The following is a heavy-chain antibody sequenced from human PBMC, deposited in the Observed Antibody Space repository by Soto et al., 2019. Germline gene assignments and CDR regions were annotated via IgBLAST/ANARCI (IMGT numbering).Heavy chain of an antibody. Sequence: SETLSLTCTVSGGSITSSNYYWGWIRQPPGKGLEWIGTMYYTGSTYYNPSLRSRVTISIDTSKNQFSLKLNSVTAADTAVYYCASASNYYDSSGFSRNFDYWGQGTQVTVSS. CDR2: MYYTGST. J-gene: IGHJ4*02. CDR1: GGSITSSNYY. D-gene: IGHD3-22*01. V-gene: IGHV4-39*01. CDR3: ASASNYYDSSGFSRNFDY.